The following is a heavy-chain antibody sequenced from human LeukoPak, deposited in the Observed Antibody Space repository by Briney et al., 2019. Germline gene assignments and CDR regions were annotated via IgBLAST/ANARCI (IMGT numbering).Heavy chain of an antibody. CDR2: IRYDGSNK. Sequence: PGGSLRLSCAASGFTFSSYGMHWVRQAPGKGLEWVAFIRYDGSNKYYADSVKGRFTISRDNSKNTLYLQMNSLRAEDTAVYYCARERRDGYNFDYWGQGTLVTVSS. D-gene: IGHD5-24*01. V-gene: IGHV3-30*02. CDR3: ARERRDGYNFDY. J-gene: IGHJ4*02. CDR1: GFTFSSYG.